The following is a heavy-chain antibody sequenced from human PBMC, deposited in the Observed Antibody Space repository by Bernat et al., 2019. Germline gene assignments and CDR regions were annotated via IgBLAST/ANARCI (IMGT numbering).Heavy chain of an antibody. CDR1: GFTFSSYA. CDR2: ISGSGGST. J-gene: IGHJ4*02. Sequence: VQLVESGGGLVQPGGSLRLSCAASGFTFSSYAMSWVRQAPGKGLEWVSAISGSGGSTYYADSVKGRFTISRDNPKNTLYLQMNSLRAEDTAVYYCAKEGDSSSWYYYYFDYWGQGTLVTVSS. D-gene: IGHD6-13*01. V-gene: IGHV3-23*04. CDR3: AKEGDSSSWYYYYFDY.